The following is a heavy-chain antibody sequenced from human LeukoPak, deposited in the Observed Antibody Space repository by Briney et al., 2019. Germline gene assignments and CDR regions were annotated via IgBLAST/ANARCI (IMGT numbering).Heavy chain of an antibody. V-gene: IGHV3-23*01. CDR2: ISCNGSIT. Sequence: GASLRLSCAASGFTFSSYAMSWVRQAPGKGLEWVSAISCNGSITYYADSVKGRFTISRDNSKNTLYLQMNSLRAEDTAVYYYAKDVVWENRPGIVEVIRYFDYWGQGTLVTVSS. CDR3: AKDVVWENRPGIVEVIRYFDY. CDR1: GFTFSSYA. J-gene: IGHJ4*02. D-gene: IGHD3-22*01.